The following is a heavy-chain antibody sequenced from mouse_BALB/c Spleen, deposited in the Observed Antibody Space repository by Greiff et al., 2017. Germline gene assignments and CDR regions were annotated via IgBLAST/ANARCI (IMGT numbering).Heavy chain of an antibody. CDR1: GYTFTNYW. J-gene: IGHJ2*01. CDR3: ARLTDY. V-gene: IGHV1-63*02. CDR2: IYPGGGYT. Sequence: VKLMESGAELVRPGTSVKISCKASGYTFTNYWLGWVKQRPGHGLEWIGDIYPGGGYTNYNEKFKGKATLTADTSSSTAYMQLSSLTSEDSAVYFCARLTDYWGQGTTLTVSS.